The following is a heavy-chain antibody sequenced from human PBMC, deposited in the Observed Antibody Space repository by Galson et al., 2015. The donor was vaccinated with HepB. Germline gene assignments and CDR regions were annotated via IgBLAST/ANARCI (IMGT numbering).Heavy chain of an antibody. Sequence: SLRLSCAASGFIFSNYGIHWVRQAPGRGLEWEAFIPYDGSDKYYADSVKGRFTISRDNSDNTLYLQMKSLRSEDAAVYYCAKEGSPYYYYYGMDVWGQGTTVTVSS. CDR2: IPYDGSDK. J-gene: IGHJ6*02. CDR1: GFIFSNYG. D-gene: IGHD3-10*01. V-gene: IGHV3-30*18. CDR3: AKEGSPYYYYYGMDV.